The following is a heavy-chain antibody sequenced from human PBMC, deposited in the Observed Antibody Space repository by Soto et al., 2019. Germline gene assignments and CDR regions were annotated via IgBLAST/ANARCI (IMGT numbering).Heavy chain of an antibody. D-gene: IGHD3-3*01. CDR3: AREVSQSYDFWSGYFDY. CDR1: GCTFTGYY. Sequence: ASVKVSCKASGCTFTGYYMHWVRQAPGQGLEWMGWINPNSGGTNYAQKFQGRVTMTRDTSISTAYMELSRLRSDDTAVYYCAREVSQSYDFWSGYFDYWGQGTQVTVSS. V-gene: IGHV1-2*02. J-gene: IGHJ4*02. CDR2: INPNSGGT.